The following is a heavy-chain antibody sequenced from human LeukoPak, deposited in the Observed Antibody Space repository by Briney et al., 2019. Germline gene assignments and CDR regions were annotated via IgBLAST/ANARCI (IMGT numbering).Heavy chain of an antibody. CDR2: IYHDGST. CDR1: GGSISSNNW. J-gene: IGHJ2*01. CDR3: ARDPISYWYFDL. Sequence: SETLSLTCAVSGGSISSNNWWIWVRQSPEKGLEWIGEIYHDGSTNYNPSLKSRVTISMDKSKNQLSLKLSSVTAADTAVYYCARDPISYWYFDLWGRGTLVTVSS. D-gene: IGHD2-21*01. V-gene: IGHV4-4*02.